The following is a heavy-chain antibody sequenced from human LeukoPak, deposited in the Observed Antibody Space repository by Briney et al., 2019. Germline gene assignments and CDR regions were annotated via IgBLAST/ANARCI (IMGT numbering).Heavy chain of an antibody. V-gene: IGHV3-11*06. CDR3: ARVRVFGVVTAYYFDY. Sequence: GGSLRLSCAASGFTFSDYYTSWIRQAPGKGLEWVSYISSSSSYTNYADSVKGRFTISRDNAKNSLYLQMNSLRAEDTAVYYCARVRVFGVVTAYYFDYWGQGTLDTVSS. CDR2: ISSSSSYT. D-gene: IGHD3-3*01. J-gene: IGHJ4*02. CDR1: GFTFSDYY.